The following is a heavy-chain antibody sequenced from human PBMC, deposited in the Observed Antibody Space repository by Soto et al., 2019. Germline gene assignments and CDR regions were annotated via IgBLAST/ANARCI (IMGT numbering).Heavy chain of an antibody. J-gene: IGHJ6*03. D-gene: IGHD2-8*01. Sequence: GGSLRLSCAASGFTFSSYGMHWVRQAPGKGLEWVAVISYDGSNKYYADSVKGRFTISRDNSKNTLYLQMNSLRAEDTAVYYCAKLGCTNGVCYSFLYYYYYMDVWGKGTTVTV. CDR1: GFTFSSYG. CDR3: AKLGCTNGVCYSFLYYYYYMDV. V-gene: IGHV3-30*18. CDR2: ISYDGSNK.